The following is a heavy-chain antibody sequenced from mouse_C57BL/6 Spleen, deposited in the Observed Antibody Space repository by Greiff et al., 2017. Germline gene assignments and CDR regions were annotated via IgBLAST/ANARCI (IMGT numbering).Heavy chain of an antibody. CDR2: IDPEDGDT. Sequence: EVQLQQSGAELVRPGASVKLSCTASGFNIKDYYMHWVKQRPEQGLEWIGRIDPEDGDTEYAPKFQGKATMTADTSSNTAYLQLSSLTSEDTAVYYRTTDTTVVAPRTMDYWGQGTSVTVSS. CDR1: GFNIKDYY. CDR3: TTDTTVVAPRTMDY. V-gene: IGHV14-1*01. J-gene: IGHJ4*01. D-gene: IGHD1-1*01.